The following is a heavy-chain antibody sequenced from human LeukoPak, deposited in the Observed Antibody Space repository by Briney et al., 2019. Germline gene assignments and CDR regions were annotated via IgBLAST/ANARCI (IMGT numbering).Heavy chain of an antibody. J-gene: IGHJ6*03. V-gene: IGHV4-59*01. CDR2: IYYSGST. Sequence: PSETLSLTCTVSGGSISSYFWSWIRQPPGKGLEWIGYIYYSGSTNYNPSLKSRVTISVDTSKNQFSLKLSSVTAADTAVYYCARVIRRDYYYYYYMDVWAKGPRSPSP. CDR3: ARVIRRDYYYYYYMDV. CDR1: GGSISSYF.